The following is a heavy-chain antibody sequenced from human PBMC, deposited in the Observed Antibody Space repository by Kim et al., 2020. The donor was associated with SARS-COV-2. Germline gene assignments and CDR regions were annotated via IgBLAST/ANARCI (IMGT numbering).Heavy chain of an antibody. D-gene: IGHD6-13*01. CDR3: AKAKYSSSWYPKKFDY. Sequence: SVKGRFTVSRDNATNTLYLQMNSLRAEDTALYYCAKAKYSSSWYPKKFDYWGQGTLVTVSS. V-gene: IGHV3-9*01. J-gene: IGHJ4*02.